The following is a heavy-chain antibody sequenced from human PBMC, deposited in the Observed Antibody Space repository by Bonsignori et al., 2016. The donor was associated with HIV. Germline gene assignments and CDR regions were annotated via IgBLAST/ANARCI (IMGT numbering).Heavy chain of an antibody. D-gene: IGHD4-11*01. J-gene: IGHJ4*02. Sequence: VRQAPGKGLEWVSLISGSGGSTYYADSVKGRFTISRDNFKNTLYLQMNSLRAEDTAVYYCAKARPMTTVTALFDYWGQGTLVTVSS. V-gene: IGHV3-23*01. CDR3: AKARPMTTVTALFDY. CDR2: ISGSGGST.